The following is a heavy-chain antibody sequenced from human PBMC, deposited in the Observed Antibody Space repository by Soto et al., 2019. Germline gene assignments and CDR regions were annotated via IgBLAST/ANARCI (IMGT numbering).Heavy chain of an antibody. J-gene: IGHJ4*02. CDR3: ARGRGSCYDYYIDY. Sequence: GGSLGLSCAASGFTFSSYTMNWVRQAPGKGLEWVSYISSSSSTMYYADSVKGRFTISRDNAKNSLYLQMNSLRAEDTAVYYCARGRGSCYDYYIDYWGQGTLVTVSS. D-gene: IGHD5-12*01. CDR1: GFTFSSYT. CDR2: ISSSSSTM. V-gene: IGHV3-48*01.